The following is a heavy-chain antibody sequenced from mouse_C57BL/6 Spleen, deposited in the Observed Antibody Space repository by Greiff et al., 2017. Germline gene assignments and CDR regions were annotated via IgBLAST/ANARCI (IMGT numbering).Heavy chain of an antibody. V-gene: IGHV14-2*01. D-gene: IGHD1-1*01. CDR3: ARSLDITTVPYYLDY. CDR2: IDPEDGET. CDR1: GFNIKDYY. Sequence: EVQLQQSGAELVKPGASVKLSCTASGFNIKDYYMHWVKQRPEQGLEWIGRIDPEDGETKYAPKFQGKATITADTSSNPAYLQLSSLTSEDTAVYYCARSLDITTVPYYLDYWGQGTTLTVSS. J-gene: IGHJ2*01.